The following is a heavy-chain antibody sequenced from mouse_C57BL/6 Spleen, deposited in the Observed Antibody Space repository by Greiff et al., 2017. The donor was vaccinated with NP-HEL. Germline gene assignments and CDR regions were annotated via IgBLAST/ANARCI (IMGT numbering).Heavy chain of an antibody. J-gene: IGHJ2*01. Sequence: QVQLQQPGAELVMPGASVKLSCKASGYTFTSYWMHWVKQRPGQGLEWIGEIDPSDSYTNYNQKFKGKSTLTVDKSSSTAYMQLSSLTSEDAAGYYGARGGPLYDCWGKGATLSVAT. CDR2: IDPSDSYT. V-gene: IGHV1-69*01. D-gene: IGHD3-3*01. CDR1: GYTFTSYW. CDR3: ARGGPLYDC.